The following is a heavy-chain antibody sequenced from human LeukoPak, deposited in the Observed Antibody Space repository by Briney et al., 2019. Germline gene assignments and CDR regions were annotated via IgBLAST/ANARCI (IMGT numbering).Heavy chain of an antibody. CDR3: ARRDYDFWSGYYAFDY. CDR1: GYSFTSYW. J-gene: IGHJ4*02. CDR2: IYTGDSDT. D-gene: IGHD3-3*01. Sequence: GESLKISCKGSGYSFTSYWIGWVRQMPGKGLEWMGIIYTGDSDTRYSPSFQGQVTISADKSISTAYLQWSSLKASDTAMYCCARRDYDFWSGYYAFDYWGQGTLVTVSS. V-gene: IGHV5-51*01.